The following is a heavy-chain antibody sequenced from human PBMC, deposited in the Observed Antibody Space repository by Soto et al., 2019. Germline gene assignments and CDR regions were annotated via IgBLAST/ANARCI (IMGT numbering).Heavy chain of an antibody. Sequence: ASVKVSCKASGYTFTSYGFTWVRQAPGQGLEWMGWISAYNGNTNYAQKLQGRVTMTTDTSTSTAYMELRSLRSDDTAVYYCARGGHCTNGVCYSAPQAFDIWGQEPTVTVPS. CDR2: ISAYNGNT. J-gene: IGHJ3*02. V-gene: IGHV1-18*04. D-gene: IGHD2-8*01. CDR3: ARGGHCTNGVCYSAPQAFDI. CDR1: GYTFTSYG.